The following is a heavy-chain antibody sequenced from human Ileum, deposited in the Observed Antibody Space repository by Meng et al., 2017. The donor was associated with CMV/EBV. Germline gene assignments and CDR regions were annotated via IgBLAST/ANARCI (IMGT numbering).Heavy chain of an antibody. V-gene: IGHV1-18*01. CDR2: ISAYNGNT. CDR1: YTFTSYG. CDR3: ARDLRPLAYYYYYGMDV. Sequence: YTFTSYGISWVRQAPGQGLEWMGWISAYNGNTNYAQKLQGRVTMTTDTSTSTAYMELRSLRSDDTAVYYCARDLRPLAYYYYYGMDVWGQGTTVTVSS. J-gene: IGHJ6*02.